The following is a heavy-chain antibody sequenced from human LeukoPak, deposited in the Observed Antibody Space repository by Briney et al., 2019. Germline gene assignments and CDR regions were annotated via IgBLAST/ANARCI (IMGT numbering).Heavy chain of an antibody. CDR2: INSDGSST. D-gene: IGHD3-22*01. J-gene: IGHJ4*02. Sequence: GGSLRLSCAASGFTFSSYWMHWVRQAPGKGLVWVSRINSDGSSTNYADSVKGRFTISRDNAKNTLYLQMNSLRAEDTAVYYCARDNYYDSDGFDYWGQGTLVTVSS. CDR3: ARDNYYDSDGFDY. V-gene: IGHV3-74*01. CDR1: GFTFSSYW.